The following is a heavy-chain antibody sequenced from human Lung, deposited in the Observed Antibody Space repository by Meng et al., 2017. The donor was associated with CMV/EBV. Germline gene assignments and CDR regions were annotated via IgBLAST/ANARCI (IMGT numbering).Heavy chain of an antibody. CDR1: GGSISTNNW. J-gene: IGHJ4*02. CDR2: IHHTGSS. V-gene: IGHV4-4*02. Sequence: QVQLQESGPGLVKPSATLSLTCAVSGGSISTNNWWSWVRQTPGKGLEWIGEIHHTGSSTYSPSLESRVTISVDTSNNQFSLRLSSVTAADTAVYYCARTLRAAVADCLDSWGQGTLVTVSS. D-gene: IGHD6-19*01. CDR3: ARTLRAAVADCLDS.